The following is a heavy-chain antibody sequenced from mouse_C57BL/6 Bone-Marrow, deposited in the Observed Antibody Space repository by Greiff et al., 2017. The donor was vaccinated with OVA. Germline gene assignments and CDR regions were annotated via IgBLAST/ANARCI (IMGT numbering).Heavy chain of an antibody. CDR2: IDPANGNT. Sequence: VQLQQSVAELVRPGASVKLSCTASGFTIKNTYMHWVKQRPEQGLEWIGRIDPANGNTNYAPKFQGKATITADTSSNTAYLQLSSLTSEDTAIYYCASGSYYSNYFDDWGQGTTLTVSS. V-gene: IGHV14-3*01. CDR1: GFTIKNTY. CDR3: ASGSYYSNYFDD. J-gene: IGHJ2*01. D-gene: IGHD2-5*01.